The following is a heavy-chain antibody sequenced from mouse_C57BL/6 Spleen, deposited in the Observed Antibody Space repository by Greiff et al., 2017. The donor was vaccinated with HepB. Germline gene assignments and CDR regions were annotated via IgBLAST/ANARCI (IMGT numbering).Heavy chain of an antibody. CDR2: IWRGGST. Sequence: VKLMESGPGLVQPSQSLSITCTVSGFSLTSYGVHWVRQSPGKGLEWLGVIWRGGSTDYNAAFMSRMSITKDNSKSQVFFKMNSLQADDTAIYYCAKNSNYDSLDYWGQGTTLTVSS. J-gene: IGHJ2*01. CDR3: AKNSNYDSLDY. V-gene: IGHV2-5*01. D-gene: IGHD2-4*01. CDR1: GFSLTSYG.